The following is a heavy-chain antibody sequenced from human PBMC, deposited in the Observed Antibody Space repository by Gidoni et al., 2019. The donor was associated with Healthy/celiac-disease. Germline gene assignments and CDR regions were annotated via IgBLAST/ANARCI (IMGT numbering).Heavy chain of an antibody. Sequence: QLQLAESGGAVVQPGASLRRPCAASGFTFRRYAMPWVRQAPDKGLEVGAVISDDGSNKDYADSVKGRFTISRDNSTNTLYLQMNSLRAEDTAVYYRARVGWDTGSSGYYFDYWGQGTLVTVSS. D-gene: IGHD6-13*01. J-gene: IGHJ4*02. CDR3: ARVGWDTGSSGYYFDY. V-gene: IGHV3-30-3*01. CDR1: GFTFRRYA. CDR2: ISDDGSNK.